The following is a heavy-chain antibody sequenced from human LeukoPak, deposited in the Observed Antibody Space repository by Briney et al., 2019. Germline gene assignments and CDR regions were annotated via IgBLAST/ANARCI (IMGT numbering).Heavy chain of an antibody. CDR2: MSYDGSNK. Sequence: GGSLRLSCAASGFTFSSYAMHWVRQAPGKGLEWVAVMSYDGSNKYYADSVKGRFTISRDNSKNTLYLQMNSLRAEDTAVYYCASGIAAAGTRLSYYYGMDVWGQGTTVTVSS. CDR3: ASGIAAAGTRLSYYYGMDV. J-gene: IGHJ6*02. CDR1: GFTFSSYA. D-gene: IGHD6-13*01. V-gene: IGHV3-30-3*01.